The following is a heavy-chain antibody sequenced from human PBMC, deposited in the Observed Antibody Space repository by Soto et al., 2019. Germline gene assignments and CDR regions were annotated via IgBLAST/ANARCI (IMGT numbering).Heavy chain of an antibody. CDR3: ARDRVADTLLAYYSYYGMDV. J-gene: IGHJ6*02. V-gene: IGHV4-30-4*01. CDR2: IYYSGST. Sequence: ASQTLSLTCTVSGGTISSVDYYRSWIRQPPGKGLEWIGYIYYSGSTYYNPSLKSRVTISVDTSKNQFSLKLSSVTAADTAVYYCARDRVADTLLAYYSYYGMDVWGQGTTVTVSS. D-gene: IGHD2-15*01. CDR1: GGTISSVDYY.